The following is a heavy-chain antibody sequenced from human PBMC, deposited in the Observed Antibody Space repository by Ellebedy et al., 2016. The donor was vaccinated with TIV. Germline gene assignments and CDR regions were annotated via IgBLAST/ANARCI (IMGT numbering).Heavy chain of an antibody. V-gene: IGHV4-59*01. CDR1: GGSISSYY. D-gene: IGHD3-10*01. J-gene: IGHJ3*02. Sequence: GSLRLSXTVSGGSISSYYWSWIRQPPGKGLEWIGYIYYSGSTNYNPSLKSRVTISVDTSKNQFSLKLSSVTAADTAVYYCARDMGAFDIWGQGTMVTVSS. CDR3: ARDMGAFDI. CDR2: IYYSGST.